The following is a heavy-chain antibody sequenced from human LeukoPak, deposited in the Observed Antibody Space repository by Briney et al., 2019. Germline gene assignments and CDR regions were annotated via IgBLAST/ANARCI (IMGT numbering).Heavy chain of an antibody. CDR2: ISGYNGAT. CDR1: GGTFSSYA. CDR3: ARDFLVHRKTDTFDY. V-gene: IGHV1-18*01. J-gene: IGHJ4*02. D-gene: IGHD2/OR15-2a*01. Sequence: GSSVKVSCKASGGTFSSYAISWVRQAPGQGLEWMGWISGYNGATNLAQKIRGRVTMTTDTSTSTIYMELRSLTSDDTAVYYCARDFLVHRKTDTFDYWGQGTLVTVSS.